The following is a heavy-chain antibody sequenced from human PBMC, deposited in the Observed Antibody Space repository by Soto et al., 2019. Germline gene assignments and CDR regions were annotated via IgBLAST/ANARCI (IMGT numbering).Heavy chain of an antibody. V-gene: IGHV4-39*07. Sequence: SETLSLTCTVSGGSISSSSYYWGWISQPPGKGLELIGSIYYSGSTYYNPSLKSRVTISVDTAKNQFSLKLSSVTAADTAVYYCARLVLRSYDAFDIWGQGTMVTVSS. CDR3: ARLVLRSYDAFDI. CDR2: IYYSGST. CDR1: GGSISSSSYY. D-gene: IGHD5-12*01. J-gene: IGHJ3*02.